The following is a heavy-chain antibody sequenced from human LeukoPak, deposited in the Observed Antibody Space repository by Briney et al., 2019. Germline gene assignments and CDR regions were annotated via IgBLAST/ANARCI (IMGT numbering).Heavy chain of an antibody. CDR1: GFTVSSSY. V-gene: IGHV3-66*01. CDR3: ARVQAVFQNFDY. Sequence: GGSLRLFCAASGFTVSSSYISWVRQAPGKGLEWVSVMYSGGNTYYADSVKGRFTISRDKSKNTLYLQMNSLRAEDTAVYHCARVQAVFQNFDYWGQGTLVTVSS. CDR2: MYSGGNT. J-gene: IGHJ4*02.